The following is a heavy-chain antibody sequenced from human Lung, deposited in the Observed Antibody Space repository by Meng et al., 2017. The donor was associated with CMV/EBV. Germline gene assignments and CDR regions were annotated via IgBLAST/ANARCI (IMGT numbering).Heavy chain of an antibody. Sequence: RIXCAAAGFTISSYSMNVVRQAHGKGLEWVSSISSSGTYIYYADSVKGRFTISRDNAQNSLYLQMNSLRAEDTAVYYCARDVSPRSSAYFAIYYFYALDVWXQGTTVTVSS. CDR3: ARDVSPRSSAYFAIYYFYALDV. V-gene: IGHV3-21*01. J-gene: IGHJ6*02. CDR1: GFTISSYS. D-gene: IGHD2-21*01. CDR2: ISSSGTYI.